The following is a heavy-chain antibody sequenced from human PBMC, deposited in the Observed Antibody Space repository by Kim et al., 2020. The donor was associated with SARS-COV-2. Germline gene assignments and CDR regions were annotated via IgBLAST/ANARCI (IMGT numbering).Heavy chain of an antibody. V-gene: IGHV1-69*13. CDR1: GGTFSSYA. J-gene: IGHJ5*02. CDR3: ARGKYYYDSSGYHPAS. CDR2: IIPIFGTA. Sequence: SVKVSCKASGGTFSSYAISWVRQAPGQGLEWMGGIIPIFGTANYAQKFQGRVTITADESTSTAYMELSSLRSEDTAVYYCARGKYYYDSSGYHPASWGQGTLVTVSS. D-gene: IGHD3-22*01.